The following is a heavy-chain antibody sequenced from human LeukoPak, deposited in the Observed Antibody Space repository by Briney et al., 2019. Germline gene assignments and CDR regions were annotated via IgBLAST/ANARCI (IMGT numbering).Heavy chain of an antibody. V-gene: IGHV4-31*03. Sequence: SQTLSLTCTVSGGSISSGGYYWSWIRQHPGQGLEWIGYIFHSGSTYYNPSLKSRLTISVDTSKNQFSLRLSSVTAADTAVYYCARDYSAWYGFDYWGQGTLVTVSS. CDR2: IFHSGST. CDR3: ARDYSAWYGFDY. D-gene: IGHD6-13*01. J-gene: IGHJ4*02. CDR1: GGSISSGGYY.